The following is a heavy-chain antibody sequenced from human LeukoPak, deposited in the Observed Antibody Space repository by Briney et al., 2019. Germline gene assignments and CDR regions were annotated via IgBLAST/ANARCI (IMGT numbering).Heavy chain of an antibody. CDR1: GYTFTGYA. CDR2: INGGNGKI. CDR3: VRDWGYQLLAY. Sequence: ASVKVSCKASGYTFTGYAIHWERQAPGQRLEWMGWINGGNGKIKYSQKLQGRVTMTRDTSASAAYMELSSLRSEDTAVYYCVRDWGYQLLAYWGQGTLVTVSS. J-gene: IGHJ4*02. V-gene: IGHV1-3*01. D-gene: IGHD2-2*01.